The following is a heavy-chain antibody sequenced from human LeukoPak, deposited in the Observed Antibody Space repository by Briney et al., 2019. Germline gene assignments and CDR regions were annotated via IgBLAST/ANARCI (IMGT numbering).Heavy chain of an antibody. Sequence: PGRSLRLSCAASGFTFSSYGMHWVRQAPGKGLEWVGVISYDGSNKYYADSVKGRFTISRDNSKNTLYLQMNSLRAEDTAVYYCAKDGYGSSSWYGNYFDYWGQGTLVTVSS. V-gene: IGHV3-30*18. CDR3: AKDGYGSSSWYGNYFDY. CDR1: GFTFSSYG. D-gene: IGHD6-13*01. J-gene: IGHJ4*02. CDR2: ISYDGSNK.